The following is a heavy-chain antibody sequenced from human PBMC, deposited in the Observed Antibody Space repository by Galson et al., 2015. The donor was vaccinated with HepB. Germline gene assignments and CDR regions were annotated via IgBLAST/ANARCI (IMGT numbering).Heavy chain of an antibody. V-gene: IGHV3-66*02. CDR3: ARVDTAMRRNKYHYYYGMDV. D-gene: IGHD5-18*01. CDR1: GFTVSSNY. Sequence: SLRLSCAASGFTVSSNYMSWVRQAPGKGLEWVSVIYSDGSIYYADSVRGRFTISRDSSKNTLDLQMDSLKPEDTAVYYCARVDTAMRRNKYHYYYGMDVWGQGTAVIVS. CDR2: IYSDGSI. J-gene: IGHJ6*02.